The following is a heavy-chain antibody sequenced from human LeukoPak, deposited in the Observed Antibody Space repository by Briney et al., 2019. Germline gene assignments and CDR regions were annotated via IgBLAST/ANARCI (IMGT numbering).Heavy chain of an antibody. V-gene: IGHV4-34*01. CDR2: MNHSGST. J-gene: IGHJ6*02. CDR3: ARYCSSTSCHDYYYYYAMDV. Sequence: SETLSLTCGVCGGSFSGYYWSWIRQSPGKGLEWIGEMNHSGSTNYNPSLKSRITISIDTPKNQFSLELSSVTAADTAVYYCARYCSSTSCHDYYYYYAMDVWGRGTTVTVSS. D-gene: IGHD2-2*01. CDR1: GGSFSGYY.